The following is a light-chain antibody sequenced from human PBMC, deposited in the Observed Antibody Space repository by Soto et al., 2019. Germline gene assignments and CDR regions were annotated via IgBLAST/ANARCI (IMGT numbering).Light chain of an antibody. Sequence: DIEMTQSPSSLSASVGERVTITCQATQDISEYLNWYQQKPGKAPKLLIYGASHLEIGVPSRFSGSGSGADFTFTINNLQPEDIATYYCHHYTQVPRTFGQGTKLEIK. J-gene: IGKJ2*01. CDR3: HHYTQVPRT. CDR2: GAS. V-gene: IGKV1-33*01. CDR1: QDISEY.